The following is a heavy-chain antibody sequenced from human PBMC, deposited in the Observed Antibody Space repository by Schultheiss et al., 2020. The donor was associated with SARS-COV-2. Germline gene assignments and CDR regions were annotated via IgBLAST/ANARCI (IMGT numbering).Heavy chain of an antibody. J-gene: IGHJ2*01. CDR3: ASQDYYALSGTLWYFDL. CDR1: GGSFSGYY. V-gene: IGHV4-59*08. D-gene: IGHD3-22*01. Sequence: SETLSLTCAVYGGSFSGYYWSWIRQPPGKGLEWIGYIYYSGSTNYNPSLKSRVTISVDTSKNQFSLKLISVTAADTAVYYCASQDYYALSGTLWYFDLWGPGTLVTGSS. CDR2: IYYSGST.